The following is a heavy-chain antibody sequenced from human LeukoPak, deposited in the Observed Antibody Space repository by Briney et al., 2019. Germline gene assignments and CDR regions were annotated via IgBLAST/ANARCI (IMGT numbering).Heavy chain of an antibody. CDR3: ARGRWSATTASYYLDF. CDR1: EYTFTDYA. J-gene: IGHJ4*02. CDR2: INAGNGNT. Sequence: GASVKVSCKASEYTFTDYAINWVRQALGQRLEWMGWINAGNGNTRYSQRFQGRVTITRDTSASTAYMELSSLTSEDTAVYYCARGRWSATTASYYLDFWGQGTLVTVSS. V-gene: IGHV1-3*01. D-gene: IGHD5-24*01.